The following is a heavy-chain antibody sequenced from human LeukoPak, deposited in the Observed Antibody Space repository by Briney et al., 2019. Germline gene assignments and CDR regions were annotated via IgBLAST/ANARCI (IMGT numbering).Heavy chain of an antibody. CDR2: ISYDGSNK. CDR3: AREGKYSSSWPYYYYYYYMDV. D-gene: IGHD6-13*01. J-gene: IGHJ6*03. CDR1: GFTFSSYA. V-gene: IGHV3-30*04. Sequence: GGSLRLSCAASGFTFSSYAMHWVRQAPGKGLEWVAVISYDGSNKYYADSVKGRFTISRDNSKNTLYLQMNSLRAEDTAVYYCAREGKYSSSWPYYYYYYYMDVWGKGTTVTVSS.